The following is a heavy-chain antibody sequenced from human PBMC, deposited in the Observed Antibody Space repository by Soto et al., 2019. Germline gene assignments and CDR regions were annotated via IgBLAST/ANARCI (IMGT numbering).Heavy chain of an antibody. V-gene: IGHV3-48*02. CDR2: ISSSSSTI. Sequence: GGSLRLSCATSGFTFSSYSMNWVRQAPGKGLEWVSYISSSSSTIYYADSVKGRFTISRDNAKNSLYLQMNSLRDEDTAVYYCAREPRYYYDSSGYLNWFDPWGQGTLVTVSS. J-gene: IGHJ5*02. CDR3: AREPRYYYDSSGYLNWFDP. CDR1: GFTFSSYS. D-gene: IGHD3-22*01.